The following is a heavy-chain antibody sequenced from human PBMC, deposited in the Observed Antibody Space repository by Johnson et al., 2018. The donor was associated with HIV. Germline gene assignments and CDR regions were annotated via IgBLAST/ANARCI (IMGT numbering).Heavy chain of an antibody. CDR3: ASSSPRDAFDI. J-gene: IGHJ3*02. V-gene: IGHV3-15*01. CDR2: IKSKTDGGTT. CDR1: GFTFSNAW. D-gene: IGHD3-10*01. Sequence: VQLVESGGGLVKPGGSLRLSCAASGFTFSNAWMSWVRQAPGKGLEWVGRIKSKTDGGTTDYAAPVKGRFTISRDDSKNTLYLQMNSMGAEDTAVYYCASSSPRDAFDIWGQGTMVTVSS.